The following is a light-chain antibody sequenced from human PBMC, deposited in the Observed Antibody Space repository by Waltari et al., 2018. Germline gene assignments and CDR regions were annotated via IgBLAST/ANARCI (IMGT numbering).Light chain of an antibody. V-gene: IGKV1-12*01. CDR3: QQANTFPPS. CDR1: QAVSSW. CDR2: GVS. J-gene: IGKJ4*01. Sequence: DVQLTQSPSSLSASVGDRVTITCRASQAVSSWLAWYQHKPGKAPKLLIYGVSKLQGGVPSRFNGRGSGPDFTLTISSLHPEDSATYYCQQANTFPPSFGGGTKVEIK.